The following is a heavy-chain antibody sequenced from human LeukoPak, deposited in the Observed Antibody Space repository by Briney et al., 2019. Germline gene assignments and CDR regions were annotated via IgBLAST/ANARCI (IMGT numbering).Heavy chain of an antibody. CDR3: ASLGMSSREHYFDY. CDR2: IYYSGST. V-gene: IGHV4-59*08. Sequence: SETLSLTCTVSGGSISSYYWSWIRQPPGKGLEWIGYIYYSGSTNYNPSLKSRVTISVDTSKNQFSLKLSSVTAADTAVYYCASLGMSSREHYFDYWGQGTLVTVSS. CDR1: GGSISSYY. J-gene: IGHJ4*02. D-gene: IGHD3-16*02.